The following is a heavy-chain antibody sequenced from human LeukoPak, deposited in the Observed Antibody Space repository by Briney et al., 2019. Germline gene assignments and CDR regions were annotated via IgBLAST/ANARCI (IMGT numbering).Heavy chain of an antibody. Sequence: GESLKISCQGSGFSFSTYWIGWVRQMPGKGLEWMGVIYPGDSDTRYSPSFRARVTISADKSTNTAYLQWSSLTASDTAVYYCARRHSTSSLIDYWGQGTLVTVSS. D-gene: IGHD6-6*01. J-gene: IGHJ4*02. CDR2: IYPGDSDT. V-gene: IGHV5-51*01. CDR3: ARRHSTSSLIDY. CDR1: GFSFSTYW.